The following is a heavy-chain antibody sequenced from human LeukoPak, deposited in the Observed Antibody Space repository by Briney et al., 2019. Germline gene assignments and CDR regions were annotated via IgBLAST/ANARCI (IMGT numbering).Heavy chain of an antibody. Sequence: GGSLRLSCTASGFTFSDHSMNWVRQAPGKGLEWVSYISRTSSARYYADSVKGRFSISRDNAKNSLYLQMNSLRGEDTAVYYCAGGAYGGHDPTSPLGDWGQGTLVTVSS. CDR2: ISRTSSAR. D-gene: IGHD5-12*01. CDR1: GFTFSDHS. J-gene: IGHJ4*02. CDR3: AGGAYGGHDPTSPLGD. V-gene: IGHV3-48*04.